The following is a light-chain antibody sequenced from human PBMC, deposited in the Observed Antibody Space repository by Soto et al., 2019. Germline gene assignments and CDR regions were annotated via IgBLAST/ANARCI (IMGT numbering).Light chain of an antibody. CDR2: GAS. CDR1: QSVGSN. J-gene: IGKJ5*01. V-gene: IGKV3-15*01. Sequence: MTPSPVTLSVSPGDRVTLFCSTSQSVGSNLAWHQQKPGQAPRLLIYGASTRATGFPARFSGSGSGTEFTLTISSLQSEDFAVYYCQQYDSWPSTFGQGTQLEIK. CDR3: QQYDSWPST.